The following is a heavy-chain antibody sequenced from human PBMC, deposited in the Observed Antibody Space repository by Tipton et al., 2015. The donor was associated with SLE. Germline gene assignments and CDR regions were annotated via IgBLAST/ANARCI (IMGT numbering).Heavy chain of an antibody. J-gene: IGHJ4*02. V-gene: IGHV4-39*07. CDR1: GGSISSGSYY. CDR3: ARVPQLWADY. CDR2: IYHSGST. Sequence: LRLSCTVSGGSISSGSYYWSWIRQPPGKGLEWIGSIYHSGSTYYNPSLKSRVTISVDTSKNQFSLKLSSVTAADTAVYYCARVPQLWADYWGQGTLVTVSS. D-gene: IGHD5-18*01.